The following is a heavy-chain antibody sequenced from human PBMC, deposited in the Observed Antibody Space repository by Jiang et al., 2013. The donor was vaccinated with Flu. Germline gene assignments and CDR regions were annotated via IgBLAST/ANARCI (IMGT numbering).Heavy chain of an antibody. CDR1: GDTFSNSYP. D-gene: IGHD2-21*02. Sequence: SGAEVKKPGSSVTVSCKASGDTFSNSYPFSWVRQAPGQGLEWMGRIIPTLGIPTYAQKFQGRMTISADISTSTIYMELSSLKSEDTAVYYCARGRGGDSDYWGQGTPVSVFS. CDR3: ARGRGGDSDY. CDR2: IIPTLGIP. V-gene: IGHV1-69*04. J-gene: IGHJ4*02.